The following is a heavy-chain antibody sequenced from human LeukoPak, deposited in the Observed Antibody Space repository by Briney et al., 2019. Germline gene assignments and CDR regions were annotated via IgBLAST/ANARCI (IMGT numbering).Heavy chain of an antibody. CDR1: GFAFSSYS. CDR2: ISSSSSYI. J-gene: IGHJ3*02. D-gene: IGHD5-18*01. CDR3: ASGWIQLWFMGPDSFDI. V-gene: IGHV3-21*01. Sequence: GGSLRLSCAASGFAFSSYSMNWVRQAPGKGLEWVSSISSSSSYIYYADSVKGRFTISRDNAKNSLYLQMNSLRAEDTAVYYCASGWIQLWFMGPDSFDIWGQGTMVTVSS.